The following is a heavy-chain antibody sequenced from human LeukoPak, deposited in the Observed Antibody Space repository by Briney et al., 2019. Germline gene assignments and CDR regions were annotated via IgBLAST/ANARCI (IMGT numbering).Heavy chain of an antibody. V-gene: IGHV4-59*01. CDR1: GGSISSYY. CDR3: ARLVWDNYYDSSGYYFDY. J-gene: IGHJ4*02. CDR2: IYYSGST. Sequence: SETLSLTCTVSGGSISSYYGSWLRQPPGKGLEWIGYIYYSGSTNYNPSLRSRVTISVDTSKNQFSLKLSSVTAADTAVYYCARLVWDNYYDSSGYYFDYWGQGTLVTVSS. D-gene: IGHD3-22*01.